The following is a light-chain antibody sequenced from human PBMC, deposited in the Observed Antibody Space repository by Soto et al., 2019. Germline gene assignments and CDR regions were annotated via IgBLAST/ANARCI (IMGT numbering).Light chain of an antibody. Sequence: QPVLTQPPSASGTPGQRVTNSCSGSSSNIGSNTVNWYQQLPGTAPKLLIYSNNQRPSGVPDRFSGSKSGTSASLAISGLQSEDEADYYCAAWDDSLNGWVFGGGTKLTVL. V-gene: IGLV1-44*01. CDR1: SSNIGSNT. CDR2: SNN. J-gene: IGLJ3*02. CDR3: AAWDDSLNGWV.